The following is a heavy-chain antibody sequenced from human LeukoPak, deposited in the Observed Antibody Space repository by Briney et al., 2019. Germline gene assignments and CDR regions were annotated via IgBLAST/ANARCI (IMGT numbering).Heavy chain of an antibody. CDR2: INPNSGGT. J-gene: IGHJ5*02. D-gene: IGHD2-15*01. V-gene: IGHV1-2*02. CDR1: GYTFTGYC. CDR3: ARARSSVNFDP. Sequence: ASVKVSCKASGYTFTGYCMHWVRQAPGQGPEWMGWINPNSGGTNYAQKFQGRVTMTRDTSISTAYMELSRLRSDDTAVYYCARARSSVNFDPWGQGTLVTVSS.